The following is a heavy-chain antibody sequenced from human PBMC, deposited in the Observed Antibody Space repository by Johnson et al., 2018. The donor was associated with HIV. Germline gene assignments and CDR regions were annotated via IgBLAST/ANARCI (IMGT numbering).Heavy chain of an antibody. J-gene: IGHJ3*02. V-gene: IGHV3-30*04. D-gene: IGHD2-21*01. CDR2: ISYDGSNK. Sequence: QVQLVESGGGVVQPGRSLRLSCAASRFTFSSYAMHWVRQAPGKGLEWVAVISYDGSNKYYADSVKGRFTISRDNSKNTLYLQMNSLRAEDTAVYYCAKEAYSSDAFDIWGQGTMVTVSS. CDR3: AKEAYSSDAFDI. CDR1: RFTFSSYA.